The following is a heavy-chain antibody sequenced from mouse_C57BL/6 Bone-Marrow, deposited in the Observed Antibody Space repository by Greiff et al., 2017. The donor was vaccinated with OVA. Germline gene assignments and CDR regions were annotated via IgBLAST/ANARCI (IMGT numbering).Heavy chain of an antibody. CDR1: GYTFTSYW. CDR3: AGEAHYSDSNAFAY. Sequence: QVQLQQPGAELVKPGASVKLSCKASGYTFTSYWMHWVKQRPGQGLEWIGMIHPNSGSTNYNEKFKSKATLTVDKSSSTAYMQLSSLTSEDSAVYYCAGEAHYSDSNAFAYWGQGTLVTVSA. J-gene: IGHJ3*01. V-gene: IGHV1-64*01. CDR2: IHPNSGST. D-gene: IGHD2-5*01.